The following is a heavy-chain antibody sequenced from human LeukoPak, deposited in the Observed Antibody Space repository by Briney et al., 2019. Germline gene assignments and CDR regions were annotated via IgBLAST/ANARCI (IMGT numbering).Heavy chain of an antibody. J-gene: IGHJ4*02. Sequence: SETLSLTCAVYGGSFSPYYWTWIRQPPGKGLEWIGEVNHGGDTNYNPSLKSRVTISVDTSKNQFSLKMRSVTAADTAVYYCARARGTEAIDYWGQGTLVTVSS. CDR1: GGSFSPYY. D-gene: IGHD6-25*01. V-gene: IGHV4-34*01. CDR2: VNHGGDT. CDR3: ARARGTEAIDY.